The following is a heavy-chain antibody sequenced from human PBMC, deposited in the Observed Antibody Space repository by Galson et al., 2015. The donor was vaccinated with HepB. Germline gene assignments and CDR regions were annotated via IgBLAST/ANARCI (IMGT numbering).Heavy chain of an antibody. J-gene: IGHJ4*02. V-gene: IGHV3-15*01. CDR2: ITSKTDGGTT. Sequence: SLRLSCAASGFTFSNAWMSWVRQAPGKGLEWVGRITSKTDGGTTDYAAPVKGRFTISRDDSKNTLYLQMNSLETEDTAVYYCTTGGPSWGQGTLVTVSS. CDR1: GFTFSNAW. CDR3: TTGGPS.